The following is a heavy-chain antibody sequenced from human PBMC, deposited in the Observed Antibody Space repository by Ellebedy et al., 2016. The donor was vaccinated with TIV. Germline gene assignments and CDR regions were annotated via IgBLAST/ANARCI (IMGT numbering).Heavy chain of an antibody. CDR3: AKTSSGWYADY. CDR2: IYPGDSDT. Sequence: GESLKISCKGSGYTFSDYWIGWVRQMPGKGLEWMGVIYPGDSDTRYSPSFQGQVTMSADKSTSTVYLQWSTLKASDTAMYYCAKTSSGWYADYWGQGILVTVSS. CDR1: GYTFSDYW. V-gene: IGHV5-51*01. J-gene: IGHJ4*02. D-gene: IGHD6-19*01.